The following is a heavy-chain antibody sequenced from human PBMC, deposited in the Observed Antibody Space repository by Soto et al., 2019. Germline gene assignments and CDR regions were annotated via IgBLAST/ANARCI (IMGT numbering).Heavy chain of an antibody. D-gene: IGHD6-6*01. CDR3: AKDKAHSSYTYYYGMDV. CDR2: ISGSGGST. J-gene: IGHJ6*02. Sequence: GGSLRLSCEASGFTFSNYAMSWVRQAPGKGLEWVSAISGSGGSTYYADSVKGRFTISRDNSKNTLYLQMNSLRAEDTAVYYCAKDKAHSSYTYYYGMDVWGQGTTVTVSS. CDR1: GFTFSNYA. V-gene: IGHV3-23*01.